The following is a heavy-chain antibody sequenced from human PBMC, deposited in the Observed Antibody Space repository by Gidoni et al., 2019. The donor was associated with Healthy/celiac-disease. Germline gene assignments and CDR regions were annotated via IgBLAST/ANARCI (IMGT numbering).Heavy chain of an antibody. D-gene: IGHD3-22*01. CDR1: GYTFTGYY. CDR3: ARDGPYDSSGYYYGGDVYYHGMDV. Sequence: QVQLVQSGAEVKKPGASVKVSCKASGYTFTGYYIHWVRRAPGQGPEWMGWINPNSGGTNYAQKFQGWVTMTRDTSISTAYMELSRLRSDDTAVYYCARDGPYDSSGYYYGGDVYYHGMDVWGQGTTVTVSS. V-gene: IGHV1-2*04. J-gene: IGHJ6*02. CDR2: INPNSGGT.